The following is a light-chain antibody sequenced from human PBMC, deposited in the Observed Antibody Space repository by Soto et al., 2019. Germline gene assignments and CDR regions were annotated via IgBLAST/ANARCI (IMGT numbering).Light chain of an antibody. CDR3: QQFGSSLP. Sequence: EIVLTQSPGTLSLSPGERATLSCRASQSVGSSLAWYQQKPGQAPRLLIYTASNRATGIPERFIGRGSGTGFTLTISRLEPEDFAVYYCQQFGSSLPFGGGTKVEIK. CDR1: QSVGSS. CDR2: TAS. J-gene: IGKJ4*01. V-gene: IGKV3-20*01.